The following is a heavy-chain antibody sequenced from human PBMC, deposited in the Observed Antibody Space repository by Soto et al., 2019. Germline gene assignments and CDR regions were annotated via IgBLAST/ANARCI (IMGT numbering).Heavy chain of an antibody. CDR3: ALNSLSTSCYFSRVY. D-gene: IGHD2-2*01. J-gene: IGHJ4*02. V-gene: IGHV1-18*01. CDR2: ISANNGNT. Sequence: QVQLVQSGAEVKKPGASVKVSCKASGYTFTSYGISWVRQAPGQGLEWMGWISANNGNTKYAQKLQGRVTMTTDPSTGTAYIELRSLRSDDTAVYYSALNSLSTSCYFSRVYWGQGTLVTVSS. CDR1: GYTFTSYG.